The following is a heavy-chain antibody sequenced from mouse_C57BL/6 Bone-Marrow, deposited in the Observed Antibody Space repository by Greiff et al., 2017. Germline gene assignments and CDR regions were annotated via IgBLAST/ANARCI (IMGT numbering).Heavy chain of an antibody. CDR1: GFTFSSYT. V-gene: IGHV5-9*01. CDR3: ARQQFITTVVGYFDY. D-gene: IGHD1-1*01. J-gene: IGHJ2*01. Sequence: EVQLVESGGGLVKPGGSLTLSCAASGFTFSSYTMSWVRQTPVKRLEWVATISGGGGNTYYPDSVKGRFTISRDNAKNTLYLQMSSLRSEDTALYDGARQQFITTVVGYFDYWGQGTTLTVSS. CDR2: ISGGGGNT.